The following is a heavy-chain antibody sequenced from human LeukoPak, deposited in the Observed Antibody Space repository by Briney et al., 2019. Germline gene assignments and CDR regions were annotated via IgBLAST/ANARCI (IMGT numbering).Heavy chain of an antibody. Sequence: GESLKISCKGFGYNFSNYWIGWVRQMPGKGLEWMGIIHPGDSSTRYSPSLQGQVTILSEKSINTAYLQWSSLKASDTAMYYCARRQCSGGSCYYFDSWGQGTLVTVSS. J-gene: IGHJ4*02. CDR2: IHPGDSST. D-gene: IGHD2-15*01. V-gene: IGHV5-51*01. CDR1: GYNFSNYW. CDR3: ARRQCSGGSCYYFDS.